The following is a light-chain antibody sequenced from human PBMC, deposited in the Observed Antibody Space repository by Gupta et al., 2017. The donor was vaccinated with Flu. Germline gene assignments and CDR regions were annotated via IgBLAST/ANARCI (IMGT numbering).Light chain of an antibody. Sequence: DIEMTQSLSTFSASVGDRVTITCRASQSISIWLAWYQQKPGKAPKRLIYKASSLESGVPSRFSGSGSGTEFTLTISSLQPDDFATYYCQQYNSYPPYTFGQGTKLEIK. CDR1: QSISIW. CDR2: KAS. V-gene: IGKV1-5*03. J-gene: IGKJ2*01. CDR3: QQYNSYPPYT.